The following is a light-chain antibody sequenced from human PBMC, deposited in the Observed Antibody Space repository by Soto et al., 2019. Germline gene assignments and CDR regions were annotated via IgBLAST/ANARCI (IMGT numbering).Light chain of an antibody. V-gene: IGKV3-20*01. J-gene: IGKJ2*01. Sequence: EIVLTQSPGTLSLSPGERATLSCRASQSVSRNYLVWYQQKPGQAPRLLIYGASSRATGIPDRFSGSGSGTDFTLTINRLEPEDFAVYYCQQYGSSLYTFGQGTKVDIK. CDR1: QSVSRNY. CDR3: QQYGSSLYT. CDR2: GAS.